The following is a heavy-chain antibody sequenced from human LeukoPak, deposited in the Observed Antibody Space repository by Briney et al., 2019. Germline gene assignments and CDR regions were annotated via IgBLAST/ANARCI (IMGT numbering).Heavy chain of an antibody. CDR2: IIPIFGTA. D-gene: IGHD1-1*01. CDR1: GGTFSSYA. Sequence: ASVKLSCKASGGTFSSYASSGVRQAPGQGLEWMGGIIPIFGTANYAQKFQGRVTITADESTSTAYMELSSLRSEDTAVYYCASGGQVSNWNDLSWFDPWGQGTLVTVSS. CDR3: ASGGQVSNWNDLSWFDP. J-gene: IGHJ5*02. V-gene: IGHV1-69*13.